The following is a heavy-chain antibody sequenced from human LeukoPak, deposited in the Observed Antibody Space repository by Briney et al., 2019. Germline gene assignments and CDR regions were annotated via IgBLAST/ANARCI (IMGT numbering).Heavy chain of an antibody. Sequence: GGSLRLSCAASGFTFSSYGMHWVRQAPGKGLEWVAFIRYDGSNKYYADSVKGRFTISRDNFKNTLYLQMNSLGPEDTAMYYCARDVMAVAGTLGFDCWGQGALVTVSS. D-gene: IGHD6-19*01. CDR3: ARDVMAVAGTLGFDC. J-gene: IGHJ4*02. CDR2: IRYDGSNK. V-gene: IGHV3-30*02. CDR1: GFTFSSYG.